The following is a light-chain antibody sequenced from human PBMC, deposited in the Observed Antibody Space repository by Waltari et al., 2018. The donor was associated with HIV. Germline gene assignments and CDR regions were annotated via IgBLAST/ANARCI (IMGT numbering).Light chain of an antibody. V-gene: IGLV3-21*04. Sequence: SYVLTQPPSVSVAPGRTARITCGGDDIERKSVNWYQQKPGQAPVLVIYYDSDRPSGIPDRISGSNSRNTATLTISRVEAGDEADYYCQVWDNDGDHRVILGGGTKLTVL. CDR1: DIERKS. CDR2: YDS. J-gene: IGLJ2*01. CDR3: QVWDNDGDHRVI.